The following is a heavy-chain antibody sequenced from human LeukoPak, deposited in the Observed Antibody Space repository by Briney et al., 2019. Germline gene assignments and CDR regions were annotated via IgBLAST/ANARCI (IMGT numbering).Heavy chain of an antibody. J-gene: IGHJ6*03. D-gene: IGHD3-10*01. CDR1: GFTFDDYG. CDR3: ARDLGKVRGVFYYYYMDV. V-gene: IGHV3-20*04. Sequence: PGGSLRLSCAASGFTFDDYGMSWVRQAPGKGLEWVSGINWNGGSTGYADSVKGRFTISRDNAKNSLYLHMNSLRAEDTALYYCARDLGKVRGVFYYYYMDVWGKGTTVTVSS. CDR2: INWNGGST.